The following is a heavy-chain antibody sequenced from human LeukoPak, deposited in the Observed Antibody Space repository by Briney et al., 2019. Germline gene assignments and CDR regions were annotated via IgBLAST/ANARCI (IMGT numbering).Heavy chain of an antibody. Sequence: SETLSLTCTVSGGSISSSSFYWGWIRQPPGKGLGWIGSIYYSGSTYYNPSLKSRVTISVDTSKNQFSLKLSSVTAADTAVYYCVAFGGVIVTPYYYYYMDVWGKGTTVTVSS. D-gene: IGHD3-16*02. J-gene: IGHJ6*03. CDR3: VAFGGVIVTPYYYYYMDV. CDR1: GGSISSSSFY. V-gene: IGHV4-39*01. CDR2: IYYSGST.